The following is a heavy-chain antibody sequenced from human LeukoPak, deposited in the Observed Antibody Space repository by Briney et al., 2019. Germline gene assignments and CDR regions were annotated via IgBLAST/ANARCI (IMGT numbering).Heavy chain of an antibody. V-gene: IGHV4-59*01. CDR1: GGSISSYY. D-gene: IGHD2-15*01. Sequence: KTSETLSLTCTVSGGSISSYYWSWIRQPPGKGLEWIGYIYFSGSTNYNPSLKSRVTISVDTSKNQFSLKLSSVTTADTAVYYCARALTYCSTVSCTYFDYWGQGTLVTVSS. CDR3: ARALTYCSTVSCTYFDY. CDR2: IYFSGST. J-gene: IGHJ4*02.